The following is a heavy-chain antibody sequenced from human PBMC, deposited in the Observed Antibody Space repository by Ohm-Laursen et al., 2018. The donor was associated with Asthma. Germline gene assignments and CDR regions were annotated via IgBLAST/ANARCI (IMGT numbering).Heavy chain of an antibody. V-gene: IGHV3-21*01. CDR1: GYSFSLYS. J-gene: IGHJ1*01. Sequence: GSLRLSCTASGYSFSLYSIHWVRQAPGKGLEWVASISTASTFIYYGDPVRSRFTTTRDNAKNLVYLQMDSLRVEDTALYYCARIGPEWELPGREYSLIQWGQGTLVTVSS. CDR2: ISTASTFI. D-gene: IGHD1-26*01. CDR3: ARIGPEWELPGREYSLIQ.